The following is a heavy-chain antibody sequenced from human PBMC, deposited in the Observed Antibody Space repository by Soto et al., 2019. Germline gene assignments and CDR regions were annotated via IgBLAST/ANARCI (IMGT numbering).Heavy chain of an antibody. CDR3: ATAEVDY. Sequence: PGWSLGLSCASSVFTFVDYWMHWVRQAPGKGLEWVSRMNSDGSETNYADSVKGRFIVSRDNAKSTLHLQMTGLRVEDTAVYYFATAEVDYWGPGVLVTVSS. CDR2: MNSDGSET. V-gene: IGHV3-74*01. J-gene: IGHJ4*02. CDR1: VFTFVDYW.